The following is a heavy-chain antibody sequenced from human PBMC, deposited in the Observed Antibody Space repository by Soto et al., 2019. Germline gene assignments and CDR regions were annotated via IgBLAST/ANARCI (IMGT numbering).Heavy chain of an antibody. Sequence: QVQLVQSGAEVKKPESSVKVSCKAPGGTFSTYAISWVRQAPGQGVEWMGGIIPMFGTANYAQRFQASVTITADESTNTVYMELSSLRSEDTAVYFCASGIQLWLRRINNGYSGWGQGTLVTVSS. CDR3: ASGIQLWLRRINNGYSG. CDR1: GGTFSTYA. J-gene: IGHJ4*02. CDR2: IIPMFGTA. V-gene: IGHV1-69*12. D-gene: IGHD5-18*01.